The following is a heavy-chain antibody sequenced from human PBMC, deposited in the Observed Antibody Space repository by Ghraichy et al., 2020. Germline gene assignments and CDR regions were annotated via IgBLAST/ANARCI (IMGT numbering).Heavy chain of an antibody. D-gene: IGHD3-16*01. CDR2: ISAHSGST. CDR1: GYTFTSSG. Sequence: ASVKVSCKASGYTFTSSGISSVRQSPGQGLEWMGWISAHSGSTNYAQKLQGRVTMTRDTSTSTAYMELRSLRSDDTAVYYCVRDPGSYGYGDYWGQGTLVIVSS. V-gene: IGHV1-18*04. CDR3: VRDPGSYGYGDY. J-gene: IGHJ4*02.